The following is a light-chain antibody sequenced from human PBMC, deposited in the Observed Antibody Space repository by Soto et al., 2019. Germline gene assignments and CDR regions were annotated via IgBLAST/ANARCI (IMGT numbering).Light chain of an antibody. Sequence: EIQMTQFPSSLFASVGDRVTITCRASQSISSYLNWYQQKPGKAPKLLIYAASSLQSGVPSRFSGSGSGTDFTLTISSLQPEDFATYYCQQSYSTPLTFGGGTKVDIK. J-gene: IGKJ4*01. V-gene: IGKV1-39*01. CDR1: QSISSY. CDR2: AAS. CDR3: QQSYSTPLT.